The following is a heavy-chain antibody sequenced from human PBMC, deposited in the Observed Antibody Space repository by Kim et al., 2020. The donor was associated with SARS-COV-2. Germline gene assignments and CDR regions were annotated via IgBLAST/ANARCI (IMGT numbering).Heavy chain of an antibody. J-gene: IGHJ1*01. CDR2: ISDSGGGT. Sequence: GGSLRLSCAASGFTFRSYAMSWVRQAPGKGLEWVSAISDSGGGTYYADSVKGRFTIXXDNSKXTLYLQMNSLRVEDTAXXSXXNVQWEPSGDHXGQGTLVXVSS. CDR3: XNVQWEPSGDH. CDR1: GFTFRSYA. V-gene: IGHV3-23*01. D-gene: IGHD1-26*01.